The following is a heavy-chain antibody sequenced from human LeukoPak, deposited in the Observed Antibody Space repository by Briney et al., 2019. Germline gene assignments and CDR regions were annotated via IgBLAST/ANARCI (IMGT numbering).Heavy chain of an antibody. V-gene: IGHV1-2*02. CDR1: GYTFTGYY. J-gene: IGHJ5*02. CDR2: INPNSGGT. Sequence: GASVKVSCKASGYTFTGYYMHWVRQAPGQGLEWMGWINPNSGGTNYAQKFQGRVTMTRDTSISTAYMELSRLRSDDTAVYYCARDLGDCSSTSCYGSWFDPWGQGTLVTVSS. CDR3: ARDLGDCSSTSCYGSWFDP. D-gene: IGHD2-2*01.